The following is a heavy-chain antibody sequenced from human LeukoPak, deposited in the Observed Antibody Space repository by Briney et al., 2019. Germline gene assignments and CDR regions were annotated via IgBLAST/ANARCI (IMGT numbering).Heavy chain of an antibody. CDR2: ISSSGSTI. Sequence: TGGSLRLSCAASGFTFSSYEMNWVRQAPGKGLEWVSYISSSGSTIYYADSVKGRFTISRDNAKNSLYLQMNSLRAEDTALYYCARHPVIYYYMDVWGKGTTVTVSS. CDR1: GFTFSSYE. J-gene: IGHJ6*03. D-gene: IGHD4-11*01. CDR3: ARHPVIYYYMDV. V-gene: IGHV3-48*03.